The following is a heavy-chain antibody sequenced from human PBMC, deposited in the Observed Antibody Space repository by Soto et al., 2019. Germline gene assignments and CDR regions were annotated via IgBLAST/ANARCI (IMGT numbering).Heavy chain of an antibody. CDR1: GGSISSGDNY. J-gene: IGHJ4*02. CDR2: IYYSGRT. Sequence: QVQLQESGPGLVKPSQTLSLTCTVSGGSISSGDNYWSWIRQPPGKGLEWIGNIYYSGRTHHNPSLKSRVSLSVDISKNQFSLKLSSVTAADTAVYYCARAGYSGYDLSYFDYWGQGTLVTVSS. D-gene: IGHD5-12*01. CDR3: ARAGYSGYDLSYFDY. V-gene: IGHV4-30-4*01.